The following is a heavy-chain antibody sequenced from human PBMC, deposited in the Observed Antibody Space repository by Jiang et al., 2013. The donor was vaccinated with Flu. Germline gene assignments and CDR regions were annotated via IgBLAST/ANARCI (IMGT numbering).Heavy chain of an antibody. CDR3: AHRRAPLGYPPYYTYGMDV. CDR1: GFSLNTGGVG. V-gene: IGHV2-5*01. J-gene: IGHJ6*02. Sequence: KPTQTLTLTCTFSGFSLNTGGVGVAWIRQPPGKALEWLALIYWNDDKRYSPSLRSRLTVTKDASKNQVVLTMTNMGPLDTATYYCAHRRAPLGYPPYYTYGMDVWGQGTTVTVSS. D-gene: IGHD5-18*01. CDR2: IYWNDDK.